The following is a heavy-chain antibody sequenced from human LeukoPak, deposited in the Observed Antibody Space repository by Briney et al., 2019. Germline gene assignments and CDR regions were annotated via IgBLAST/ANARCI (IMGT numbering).Heavy chain of an antibody. CDR1: GFTVSSNY. D-gene: IGHD6-19*01. CDR3: AREAVAGTGYFQH. CDR2: IYSGGST. V-gene: IGHV3-66*01. Sequence: GGSLRLSCAASGFTVSSNYMSWVRQAPGKGLEWVSVIYSGGSTYYADSVEGRFTISRDNSKNTLYLQMNSLRAEDTAVYYCAREAVAGTGYFQHWGQGTLVTVSS. J-gene: IGHJ1*01.